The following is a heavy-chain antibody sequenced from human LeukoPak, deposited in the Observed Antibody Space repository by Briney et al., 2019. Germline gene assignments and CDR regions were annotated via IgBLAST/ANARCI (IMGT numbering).Heavy chain of an antibody. J-gene: IGHJ1*01. Sequence: SETLSLTCAVYGGSFSGYYWSWIRQPPGRGLEWIGEINHSGSTNYNPSLKSRVTISVDTSKNQFSLKLSSVTAADTAVYYCARHYYDSSGYYPENFQHRGQGTLVTVSS. V-gene: IGHV4-34*01. CDR1: GGSFSGYY. D-gene: IGHD3-22*01. CDR2: INHSGST. CDR3: ARHYYDSSGYYPENFQH.